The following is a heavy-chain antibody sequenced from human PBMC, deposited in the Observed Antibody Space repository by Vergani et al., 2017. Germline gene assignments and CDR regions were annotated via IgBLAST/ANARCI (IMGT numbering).Heavy chain of an antibody. D-gene: IGHD2-8*01. J-gene: IGHJ6*03. CDR2: IGTAGDT. CDR3: ARSGYCAHGVCYMTYYYYMDV. CDR1: GFTFSSYD. V-gene: IGHV3-13*03. Sequence: EVQLVESGGGLVQPGGSLRLSCAACGFTFSSYDMHWVRQATGKGLEWVSAIGTAGDTYYPGSVKGQFTISRENAKNSLYLQMNSLRAGDTAVYYCARSGYCAHGVCYMTYYYYMDVWGKGTAVTVSS.